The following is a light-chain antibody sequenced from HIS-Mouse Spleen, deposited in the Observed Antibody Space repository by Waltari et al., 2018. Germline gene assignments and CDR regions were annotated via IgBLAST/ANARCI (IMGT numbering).Light chain of an antibody. CDR2: DVS. CDR3: SSYTSSSTLV. CDR1: SSYAGGYNY. J-gene: IGLJ2*01. V-gene: IGLV2-14*03. Sequence: QSALTQPASVSGSPGQSITISCPGTSSYAGGYNYVPWYHQHPGKAPKLMIYDVSNRPSGVSNRFSGSKSGNTASLTISGLQAEDEADYYCSSYTSSSTLVFGGGTKLTVL.